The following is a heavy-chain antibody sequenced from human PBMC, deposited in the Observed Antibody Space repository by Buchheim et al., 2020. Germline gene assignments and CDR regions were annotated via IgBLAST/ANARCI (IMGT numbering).Heavy chain of an antibody. CDR2: ISRTTGGSGTA. CDR1: GFTFSTYS. CDR3: AVGAYSRSDSCFVVAYSGMDV. Sequence: EVQMVQSGGGLVQPGGSLRLSCAASGFTFSTYSMNWVRQAPGKGLEWISFISRTTGGSGTAYYADSAKGRFTISRENAKNSLYLHIDSLRDEDRAVYFCAVGAYSRSDSCFVVAYSGMDVWGQGST. V-gene: IGHV3-48*02. J-gene: IGHJ6*02. D-gene: IGHD2-15*01.